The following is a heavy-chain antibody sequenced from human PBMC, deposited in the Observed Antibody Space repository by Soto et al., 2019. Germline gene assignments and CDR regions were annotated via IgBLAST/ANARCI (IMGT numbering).Heavy chain of an antibody. CDR1: GINFNDYW. CDR2: IKEDGSSK. Sequence: PGGSLRLSCAASGINFNDYWMSWVRQAPGKGLEWVANIKEDGSSKYYVDSVKGRFTISRDNAKNTLYLQMNSLRVEDTAVYYCARDYDSSGYNSGYWGQGTLVTVSS. J-gene: IGHJ4*02. V-gene: IGHV3-7*01. D-gene: IGHD3-22*01. CDR3: ARDYDSSGYNSGY.